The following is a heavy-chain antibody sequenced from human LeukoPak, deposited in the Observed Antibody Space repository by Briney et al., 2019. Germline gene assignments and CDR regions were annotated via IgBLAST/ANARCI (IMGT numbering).Heavy chain of an antibody. Sequence: GGSLRLSCAASGFTFSSFVMHWVRQAPGKGLEWVAVISYDGTNKYYADSVKGRFTISRDNSKNTLYLQMNSLRAEDTAVYYCAKGYYGSGSYGWFDPWGQGTLVTVSS. CDR1: GFTFSSFV. V-gene: IGHV3-30*18. D-gene: IGHD3-10*01. J-gene: IGHJ5*02. CDR3: AKGYYGSGSYGWFDP. CDR2: ISYDGTNK.